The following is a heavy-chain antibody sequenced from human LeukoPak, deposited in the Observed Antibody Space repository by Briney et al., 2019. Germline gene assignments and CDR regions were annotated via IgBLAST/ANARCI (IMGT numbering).Heavy chain of an antibody. J-gene: IGHJ4*02. Sequence: ASVKVSCKASGYTFTSYGISWVRQAPGQGLEWMGWISAYNGNTNYAQKLQGRVTMTTDTSTSTAYVELRSLRSDDTAVYHCASRRWYSSGWYDYWGQGTLVTVSS. V-gene: IGHV1-18*01. CDR1: GYTFTSYG. CDR2: ISAYNGNT. D-gene: IGHD6-19*01. CDR3: ASRRWYSSGWYDY.